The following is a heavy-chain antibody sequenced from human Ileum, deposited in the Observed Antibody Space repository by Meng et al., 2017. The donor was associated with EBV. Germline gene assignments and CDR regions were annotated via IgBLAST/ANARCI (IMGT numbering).Heavy chain of an antibody. CDR3: ARVAPSGYRYFDY. D-gene: IGHD3-3*01. V-gene: IGHV7-4-1*02. Sequence: QVQLVQSGAEVKKPXAPVRVSCKASGDTFPSYENKWVRQAPGQGLEWMGWINTNTGNPTYAQGFTRRFVFSLDTSFRTAYLQISSLKAEDTAVYYCARVAPSGYRYFDYWGQGTLVTVAS. CDR2: INTNTGNP. J-gene: IGHJ4*02. CDR1: GDTFPSYE.